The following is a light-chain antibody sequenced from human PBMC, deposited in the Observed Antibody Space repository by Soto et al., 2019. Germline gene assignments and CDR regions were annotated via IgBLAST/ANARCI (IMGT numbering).Light chain of an antibody. CDR3: RQYRRRSTRL. CDR1: SSDVGGYNS. Sequence: QSVLTQPASVSGSPGQSITISCTGTSSDVGGYNSVSWYQQHPGKAPKRRIYEVSNRPSGVADRFSGSKSGNTASPAISGREGEDEVDYYCRQYRRRSTRLCGGGTQVTVL. CDR2: EVS. V-gene: IGLV2-14*01. J-gene: IGLJ7*01.